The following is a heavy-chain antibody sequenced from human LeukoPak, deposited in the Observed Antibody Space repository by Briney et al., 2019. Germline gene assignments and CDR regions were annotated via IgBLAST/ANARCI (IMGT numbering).Heavy chain of an antibody. CDR1: GFTFSSYS. CDR3: ANEIRPNDY. D-gene: IGHD4-17*01. V-gene: IGHV3-23*01. Sequence: GGSLRLSCAASGFTFSSYSMNWVCQAPGKGLEWVSAISISGSKTYYADSVKGRFTISRDNSKNTLYLQMNSLRAEDTAVYYCANEIRPNDYWGQGTQVTVSS. J-gene: IGHJ4*02. CDR2: ISISGSKT.